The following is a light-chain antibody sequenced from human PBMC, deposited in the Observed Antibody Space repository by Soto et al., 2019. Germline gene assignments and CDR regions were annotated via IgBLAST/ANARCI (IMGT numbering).Light chain of an antibody. CDR1: QGIANY. J-gene: IGKJ4*01. CDR2: AAS. CDR3: QHLNSYPLT. Sequence: DIQWTPSPSVLSVSLGHAVTITCRASQGIANYFAWYQQKPGKAPKLLIYAASTLQSGVPSRFSGGGSGTDFTLTISSLQPEDFATYYCQHLNSYPLTFCGGAKA. V-gene: IGKV1-9*01.